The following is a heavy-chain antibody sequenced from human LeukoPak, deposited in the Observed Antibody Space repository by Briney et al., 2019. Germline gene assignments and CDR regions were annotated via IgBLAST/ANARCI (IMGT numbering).Heavy chain of an antibody. D-gene: IGHD6-6*01. CDR2: IYYSVTT. CDR1: GGSISSSDYY. Sequence: SETLSLTCTVSGGSISSSDYYWGWIRQPPGKGLEWIGSIYYSVTTYYNPSLKSRVTISVDTSKNQFSLKLNSVTAADTAVYYCARGKGYSSSRWFDPWGQGTLVTVSS. J-gene: IGHJ5*02. V-gene: IGHV4-39*07. CDR3: ARGKGYSSSRWFDP.